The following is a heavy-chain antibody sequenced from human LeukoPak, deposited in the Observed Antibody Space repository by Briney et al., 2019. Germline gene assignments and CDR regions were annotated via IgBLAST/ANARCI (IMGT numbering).Heavy chain of an antibody. CDR1: GFTFSSYG. CDR3: AKDRSHCSGGSCYWGHLDY. D-gene: IGHD2-15*01. CDR2: IRYDGSNK. V-gene: IGHV3-30*02. J-gene: IGHJ4*02. Sequence: PGGSLRLSCAASGFTFSSYGMHWVRQAPGKGLEWVAFIRYDGSNKYYADSVKGRFTISRDNSKNTLYLQMNSLRGEDTSVYYCAKDRSHCSGGSCYWGHLDYWGQGTLVTVSS.